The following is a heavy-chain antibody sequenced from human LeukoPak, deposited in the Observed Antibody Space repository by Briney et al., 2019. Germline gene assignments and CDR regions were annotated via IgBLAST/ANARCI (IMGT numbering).Heavy chain of an antibody. CDR2: INPGGGAT. V-gene: IGHV1-46*01. Sequence: ASVTVSCKASGYAFPGHHIHWVRQAPGQGLQWMGTINPGGGATSYAQKFQGRVTMTRETSTSTVHMDLSSLRSDDTAVYYCARLRGYSFDVWGQGTLVTVSS. CDR1: GYAFPGHH. CDR3: ARLRGYSFDV. J-gene: IGHJ3*01. D-gene: IGHD2-15*01.